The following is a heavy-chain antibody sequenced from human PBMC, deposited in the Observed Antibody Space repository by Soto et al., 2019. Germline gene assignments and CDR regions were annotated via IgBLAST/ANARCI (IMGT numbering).Heavy chain of an antibody. J-gene: IGHJ3*01. V-gene: IGHV4-39*01. CDR2: IYYNGDT. Sequence: QLQLKQSGPGLVKPWETLSLTCTVSGGSVSSGSFYWGWIRQPPGKGLEWIGDIYYNGDTYYNPFLKRPVTLSVDTSENQFPRKLRYGNAADKAVFYCGRRDIDNWDQGTAFACWGQGTKGAGPS. D-gene: IGHD1-20*01. CDR1: GGSVSSGSFY. CDR3: GRRDIDNWDQGTAFAC.